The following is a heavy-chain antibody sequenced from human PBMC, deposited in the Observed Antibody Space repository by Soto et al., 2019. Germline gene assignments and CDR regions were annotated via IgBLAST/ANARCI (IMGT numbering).Heavy chain of an antibody. V-gene: IGHV5-51*01. J-gene: IGHJ6*02. Sequence: PGESLKISCKGSGYIFTNYWIGWVRQMPGKGLESMGIIYPGDSDTRYSPSFQGQVTISVDKSISTAYLQMNSLRAEDTAVYYCARDLRFYYYYGMDVWGQGTTVTVSS. CDR2: IYPGDSDT. CDR3: ARDLRFYYYYGMDV. D-gene: IGHD3-3*01. CDR1: GYIFTNYW.